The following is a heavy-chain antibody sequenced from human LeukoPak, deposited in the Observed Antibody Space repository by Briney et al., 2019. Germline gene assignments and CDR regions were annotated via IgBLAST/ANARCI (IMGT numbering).Heavy chain of an antibody. D-gene: IGHD2-2*01. J-gene: IGHJ4*02. CDR3: ARVGKGDHCSSTSCPFDY. CDR2: IYHSGST. V-gene: IGHV4-38-2*02. CDR1: GYSISSGYY. Sequence: SETLSLTCTVSGYSISSGYYWGWIRQPPGQGLEWIGSIYHSGSTYYNPSLKSRVTISVDTSKNQFSLKLSSVTAADTAVYYCARVGKGDHCSSTSCPFDYWGQGTLVTVSS.